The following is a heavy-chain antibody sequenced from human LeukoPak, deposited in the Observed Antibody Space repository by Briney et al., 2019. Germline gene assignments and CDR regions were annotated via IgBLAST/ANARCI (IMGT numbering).Heavy chain of an antibody. CDR1: GGTFSSYA. V-gene: IGHV1-69*04. Sequence: SVKVSCKASGGTFSSYAISWVRQAPGQGLEWMGRIIPILGIENYAQKFQGRVTITADKSTSTAYMELSSLRSEDTAVYYCARADGEMATIYWGQGTLVTVSS. CDR2: IIPILGIE. D-gene: IGHD5-24*01. CDR3: ARADGEMATIY. J-gene: IGHJ4*02.